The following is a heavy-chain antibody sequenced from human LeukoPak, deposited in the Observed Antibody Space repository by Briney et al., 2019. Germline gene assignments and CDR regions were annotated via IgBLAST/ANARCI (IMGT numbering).Heavy chain of an antibody. V-gene: IGHV3-20*04. CDR2: INWNGGST. CDR3: AKGRGLYYYDSSGYYH. D-gene: IGHD3-22*01. J-gene: IGHJ4*02. CDR1: GFTFDDYG. Sequence: GGSLRLSCAASGFTFDDYGMSWVRQAPGKGLEWVSGINWNGGSTGYADSVRGRFTISRDNAKNSLYLQMNSLRAEDTALYYCAKGRGLYYYDSSGYYHWGQGTLVTVSS.